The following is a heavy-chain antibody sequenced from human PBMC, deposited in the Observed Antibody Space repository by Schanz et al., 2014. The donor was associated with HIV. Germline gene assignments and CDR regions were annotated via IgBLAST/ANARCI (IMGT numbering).Heavy chain of an antibody. CDR2: ISWNRGII. D-gene: IGHD2-15*01. CDR3: ALSRPSGYGGSWYFDL. J-gene: IGHJ2*01. V-gene: IGHV3-9*01. Sequence: EVQLVESGGGLVQPGRSLRLSCAASGFTFDDYAMHWVRQAPGKGLEWVSGISWNRGIIGYADSVKGRFTISRDNAKNSLYLQMNSLRAEDTALYYCALSRPSGYGGSWYFDLWGRGTLVAVSS. CDR1: GFTFDDYA.